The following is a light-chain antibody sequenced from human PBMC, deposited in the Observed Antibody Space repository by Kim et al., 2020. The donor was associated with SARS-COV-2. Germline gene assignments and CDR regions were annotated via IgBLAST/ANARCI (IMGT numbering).Light chain of an antibody. Sequence: QLVLTQPPSASASLGSSVKLTCTLSSGHSNYAIAWHQQQPEKGPRYLMKLDSDGSHTKGDGIPDRFSGSSSGTERYLTISSLQSEGEADYYCQTWGTGTWVFGGGTQLTVL. V-gene: IGLV4-69*01. CDR2: LDSDGSH. J-gene: IGLJ3*02. CDR1: SGHSNYA. CDR3: QTWGTGTWV.